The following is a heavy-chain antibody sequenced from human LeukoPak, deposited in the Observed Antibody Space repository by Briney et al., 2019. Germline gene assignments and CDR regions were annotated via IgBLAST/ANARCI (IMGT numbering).Heavy chain of an antibody. CDR2: IYYSGST. J-gene: IGHJ3*02. CDR1: GGSISSGGYY. Sequence: PSETLSLTCTVSGGSISSGGYYWSWIRQHPGKGLEWIGYIYYSGSTNYNPSLKSRVTISVDTSKNQFSLKLSSVTAADTAVYYCASTSNDYGGNQRRGAFDIWGQGTMVTVSS. V-gene: IGHV4-61*08. D-gene: IGHD4-23*01. CDR3: ASTSNDYGGNQRRGAFDI.